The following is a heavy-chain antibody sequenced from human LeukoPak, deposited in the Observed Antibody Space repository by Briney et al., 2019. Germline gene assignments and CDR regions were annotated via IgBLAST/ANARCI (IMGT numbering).Heavy chain of an antibody. CDR3: ARLPIRVAVGAFDI. CDR1: GFTFSSYG. J-gene: IGHJ3*02. D-gene: IGHD2-15*01. CDR2: ISYDGSNK. V-gene: IGHV3-30*19. Sequence: PGGSLRLSCAASGFTFSSYGMHWVRQAPGKGLEWVAVISYDGSNKYYADSVKGRFTISRDNSKNTLYLQMNSLRAEDTAVYYCARLPIRVAVGAFDIWGQGTMVTVSS.